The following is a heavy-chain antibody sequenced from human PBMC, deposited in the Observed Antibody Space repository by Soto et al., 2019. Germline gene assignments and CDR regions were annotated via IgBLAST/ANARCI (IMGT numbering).Heavy chain of an antibody. CDR2: IYYSGST. CDR1: GGSIISSSYY. J-gene: IGHJ5*02. CDR3: AANVIVLMVYAISPEINNGFDP. D-gene: IGHD2-8*01. V-gene: IGHV4-39*01. Sequence: PSETLCLTCTVSGGSIISSSYYWGWIRQPPGKGLEWIGSIYYSGSTYYNPSLKSRVTISVDTSKNQFSLKLSSVTAADTAVYYCAANVIVLMVYAISPEINNGFDPWGQGTLVTVSS.